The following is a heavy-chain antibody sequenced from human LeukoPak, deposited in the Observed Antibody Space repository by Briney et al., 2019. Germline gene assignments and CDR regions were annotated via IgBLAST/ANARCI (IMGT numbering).Heavy chain of an antibody. CDR2: ISSSGSTI. V-gene: IGHV3-11*04. J-gene: IGHJ4*02. CDR3: AKDKTEPYGDWEHYFDY. CDR1: GFTFSDYY. Sequence: GGSLRLSCAASGFTFSDYYMSWIRQAPGKGLEWVSYISSSGSTIYYADSVKGRFTISRDNAKNSLYLQMNSLRAEDTAVYYCAKDKTEPYGDWEHYFDYWGQGTLVTVSS. D-gene: IGHD4-17*01.